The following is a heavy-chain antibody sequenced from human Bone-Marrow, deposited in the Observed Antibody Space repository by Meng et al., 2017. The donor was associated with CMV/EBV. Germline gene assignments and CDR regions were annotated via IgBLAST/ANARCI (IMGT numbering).Heavy chain of an antibody. CDR2: IIPIFGTA. Sequence: SVKVSCKASGGTFSSYAISWVRQAPGQGLEWMGGIIPIFGTANYAQKFQGRVTITTDESTSTAYMELSSLRSEDTAVYYCARKRTSCYRIQPYYCYGMDVWGQGTTVTVYS. CDR3: ARKRTSCYRIQPYYCYGMDV. V-gene: IGHV1-69*05. J-gene: IGHJ6*02. CDR1: GGTFSSYA. D-gene: IGHD2-2*02.